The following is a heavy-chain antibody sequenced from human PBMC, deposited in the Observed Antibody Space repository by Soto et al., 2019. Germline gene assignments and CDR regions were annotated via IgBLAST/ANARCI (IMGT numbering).Heavy chain of an antibody. Sequence: ASVKVSCKASGYTFTDYYMHWVRQAPGQGLEWMGWINPNSGGTNYAQKFQGRVTMTRDTSISTTYMELSRLRSDDTAVYYCARKLELRGSYYYYYDMDVWGQGTTVTVSS. D-gene: IGHD1-7*01. CDR2: INPNSGGT. CDR1: GYTFTDYY. CDR3: ARKLELRGSYYYYYDMDV. J-gene: IGHJ6*02. V-gene: IGHV1-2*02.